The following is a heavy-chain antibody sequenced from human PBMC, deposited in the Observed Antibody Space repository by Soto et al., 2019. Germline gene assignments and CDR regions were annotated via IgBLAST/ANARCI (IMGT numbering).Heavy chain of an antibody. V-gene: IGHV3-48*03. J-gene: IGHJ5*02. CDR3: AREGVDRGSYYNWFDP. D-gene: IGHD1-26*01. CDR1: GFTFSSYE. Sequence: GGSLRLSCAASGFTFSSYEMNWVRQAPGKGLEWVSYISSSGSTIYYADSVKGRFTISRDNAKNSLYLQMNSLRAEDTAVYYCAREGVDRGSYYNWFDPWGQGTLVTVSS. CDR2: ISSSGSTI.